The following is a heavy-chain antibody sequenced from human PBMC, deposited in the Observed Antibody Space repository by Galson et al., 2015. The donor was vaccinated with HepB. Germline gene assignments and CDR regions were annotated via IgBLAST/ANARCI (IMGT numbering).Heavy chain of an antibody. V-gene: IGHV4-39*03. D-gene: IGHD3-22*01. J-gene: IGHJ4*02. CDR2: IYYSGST. CDR3: TTVLGGDYYEAIGMGY. Sequence: WIRQPPGKGLEWIGSIYYSGSTYYNPSLKSRVTISVDTSKNQFSLKLSSVTAADTAVYYCTTVLGGDYYEAIGMGYWGQGTLVTVSS.